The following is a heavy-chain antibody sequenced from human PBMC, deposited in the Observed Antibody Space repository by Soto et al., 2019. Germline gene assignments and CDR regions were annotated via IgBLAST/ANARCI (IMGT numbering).Heavy chain of an antibody. J-gene: IGHJ5*02. CDR2: IFSDGSKK. D-gene: IGHD2-21*02. CDR3: GRDDLDVKGGARVVGTGPVGDL. CDR1: GSMLGPMA. V-gene: IGHV3-30*03. Sequence: QVQLAASGGGVVRPGRSRRPSCAASGSMLGPMAMPWVRQPPAKGRGWVSVIFSDGSKKYYADSVKDRFTISRDNSKNTLYLQMDSLTPEDTAVYYCGRDDLDVKGGARVVGTGPVGDLWGRGTLVTVSS.